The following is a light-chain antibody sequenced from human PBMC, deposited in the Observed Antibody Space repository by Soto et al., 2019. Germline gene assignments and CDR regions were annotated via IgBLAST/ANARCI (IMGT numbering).Light chain of an antibody. Sequence: QSVLTQPASVSGSPGQSITISCTGTSSDVGSYNLVSWYQQHPGKAPKLMIYEVSKRPSGVSNRVSGSKSGNTASLTISGLQAEDEADYYCCSYAGSSTFVFGTGTKVTVL. CDR2: EVS. CDR1: SSDVGSYNL. J-gene: IGLJ1*01. CDR3: CSYAGSSTFV. V-gene: IGLV2-23*02.